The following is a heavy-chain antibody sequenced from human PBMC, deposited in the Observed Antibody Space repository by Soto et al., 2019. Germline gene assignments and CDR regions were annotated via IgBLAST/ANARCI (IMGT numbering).Heavy chain of an antibody. V-gene: IGHV1-69*12. CDR1: GGTFSSYA. J-gene: IGHJ5*02. Sequence: QVQLVQSGAEVKKPGSSVKVSCKASGGTFSSYAISWVRQASGQGLEWMGGIIPIFGTANYAQKFQGRVTITADESTSTAYMELSSLRSEDTAVYYCASGYCSGGSCYSTKTWYNWFDPWGQGTLVTVSS. CDR2: IIPIFGTA. CDR3: ASGYCSGGSCYSTKTWYNWFDP. D-gene: IGHD2-15*01.